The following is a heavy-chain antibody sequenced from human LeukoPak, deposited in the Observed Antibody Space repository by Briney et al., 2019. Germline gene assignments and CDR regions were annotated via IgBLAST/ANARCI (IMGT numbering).Heavy chain of an antibody. Sequence: GASVKVSCKASGYIFTSYPMHWVRQAPGQRLEWMGWINAGNGNTKYSQKFQGRVTITRDTSASTAYMELSSLRSEDTAVYYCARVSAAGTRYYYYYGMDVWGQGTTVTVSS. D-gene: IGHD6-13*01. V-gene: IGHV1-3*01. J-gene: IGHJ6*02. CDR1: GYIFTSYP. CDR2: INAGNGNT. CDR3: ARVSAAGTRYYYYYGMDV.